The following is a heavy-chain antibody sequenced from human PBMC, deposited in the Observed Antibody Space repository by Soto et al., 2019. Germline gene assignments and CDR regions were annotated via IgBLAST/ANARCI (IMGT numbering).Heavy chain of an antibody. CDR3: ARIDCSSTSCPIDY. CDR1: GCTFSSYA. D-gene: IGHD2-2*01. V-gene: IGHV3-20*01. J-gene: IGHJ4*02. Sequence: AGGSLRLSCAASGCTFSSYAMSWVRQAPGKGLEWVSGISWSGGTTGYAGSVKGRFPISRDNAKNSLYLQMNGLRAEDTAFYHCARIDCSSTSCPIDYWGQGTLVTVSS. CDR2: ISWSGGTT.